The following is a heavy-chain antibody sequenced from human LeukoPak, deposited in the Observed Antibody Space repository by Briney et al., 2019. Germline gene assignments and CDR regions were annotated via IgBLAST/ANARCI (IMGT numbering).Heavy chain of an antibody. CDR1: GFTFSSYS. CDR3: ASDGLGSSYWVGYFDY. J-gene: IGHJ4*02. Sequence: GGSLRLSCAASGFTFSSYSMNWVRQAPGKGLEWVSSISSSSSYIYYADSVKGRFTISRDNAKNSLYLQMNSLRAEDTAVYYCASDGLGSSYWVGYFDYWGQGTLVTVSS. CDR2: ISSSSSYI. V-gene: IGHV3-21*01. D-gene: IGHD6-13*01.